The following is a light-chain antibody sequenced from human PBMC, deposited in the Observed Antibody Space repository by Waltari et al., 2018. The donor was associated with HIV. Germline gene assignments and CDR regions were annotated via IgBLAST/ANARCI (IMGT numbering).Light chain of an antibody. Sequence: QSALTQPASVSGSPGQSITISCSGTSSAISTYAFVSWYQKHPATAPKLLIYDVTARPSGVSRRFSGSKSGSTASLTISSIQADDEADYYCSSYTTSNTVVFGPGTKLSVL. CDR2: DVT. CDR3: SSYTTSNTVV. V-gene: IGLV2-14*03. J-gene: IGLJ2*01. CDR1: SSAISTYAF.